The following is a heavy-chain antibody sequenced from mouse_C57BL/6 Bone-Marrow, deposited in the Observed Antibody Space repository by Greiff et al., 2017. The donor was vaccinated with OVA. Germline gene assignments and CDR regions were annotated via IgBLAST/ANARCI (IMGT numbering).Heavy chain of an antibody. Sequence: EVKVVESGGGLVKPGGSLKLSCAASGFTFSSYAMSWVRQTPEKRLEWVATISDGGSYTYYPDNVKGRFTISRDNAKNNLYLQMSHLKSEDTAMYYCARDHSNYEGYYYAMDYWGQGTSVTVSS. J-gene: IGHJ4*01. D-gene: IGHD2-5*01. CDR2: ISDGGSYT. V-gene: IGHV5-4*01. CDR1: GFTFSSYA. CDR3: ARDHSNYEGYYYAMDY.